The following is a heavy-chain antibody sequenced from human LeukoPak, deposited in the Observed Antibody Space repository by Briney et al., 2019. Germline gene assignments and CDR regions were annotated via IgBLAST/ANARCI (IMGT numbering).Heavy chain of an antibody. D-gene: IGHD2-2*01. CDR3: ARYCSSTSPRYYYYMDV. J-gene: IGHJ6*03. CDR1: GFTVSSNY. V-gene: IGHV3-53*01. CDR2: IYSSGST. Sequence: GGSLRLSCAASGFTVSSNYMSWVRQAPGKGLEWVSVIYSSGSTYYADSVKGRFTISRDNSKNTLYLQMNSLRAEDTTVYYCARYCSSTSPRYYYYMDVWGKGTTVTVSS.